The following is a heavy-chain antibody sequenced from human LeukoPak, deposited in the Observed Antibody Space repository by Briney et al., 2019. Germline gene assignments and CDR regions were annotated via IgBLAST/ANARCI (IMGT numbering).Heavy chain of an antibody. D-gene: IGHD3-10*01. CDR2: IYTSGST. J-gene: IGHJ6*02. Sequence: SETLSLTCTVSGGSISSYYWSWIRQPAGKGLEGIGRIYTSGSTNYNPSLKSRVTISVDTSKNQFSLKLSSVNAADTAVYYCARYGSGSYFLDYYYYGMDVWGQGTTVTVSS. V-gene: IGHV4-4*07. CDR1: GGSISSYY. CDR3: ARYGSGSYFLDYYYYGMDV.